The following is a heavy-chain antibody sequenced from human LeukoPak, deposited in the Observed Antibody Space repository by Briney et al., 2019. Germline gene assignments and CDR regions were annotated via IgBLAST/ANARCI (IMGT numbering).Heavy chain of an antibody. Sequence: SSETLSLTCSISGYSISSGYYWGWIRQPPGKGLEWIGSIYHRGDTSYNPSLMSRVTMSVDTSKNQFSLRLTSLNAADTAVYYCAREGPIRFLDQIGYWGQGILVTVSS. V-gene: IGHV4-38-2*02. CDR3: AREGPIRFLDQIGY. J-gene: IGHJ4*02. CDR2: IYHRGDT. CDR1: GYSISSGYY. D-gene: IGHD3-3*01.